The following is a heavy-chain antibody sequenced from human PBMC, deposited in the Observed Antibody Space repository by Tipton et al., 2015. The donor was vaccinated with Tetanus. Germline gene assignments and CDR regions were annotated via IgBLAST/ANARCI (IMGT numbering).Heavy chain of an antibody. V-gene: IGHV4-59*01. CDR2: IYYSGST. CDR3: ARDRRIAAAGSYYYGMDV. Sequence: TLSLTCTVSGGSISRYYWSWIRQPPGKGLEWIGYIYYSGSTNYNPSLKSRVTISVDTSKNQFSLKLSSVTAADTAVYYCARDRRIAAAGSYYYGMDVWGQGTTVTVSS. CDR1: GGSISRYY. J-gene: IGHJ6*02. D-gene: IGHD6-13*01.